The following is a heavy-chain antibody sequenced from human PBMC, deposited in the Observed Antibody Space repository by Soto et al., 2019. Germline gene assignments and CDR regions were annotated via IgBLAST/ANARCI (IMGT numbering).Heavy chain of an antibody. Sequence: PGGSLRLSCAASGFTYSTYTMHWVRQAPGKGLEWVSSISDRSSYIYYADSLKGRFTISRDNTKNSLYLQMNSVRAEDTAVYYCVRQTTVVPYYFDYWGQGTMVTVSS. CDR1: GFTYSTYT. CDR2: ISDRSSYI. J-gene: IGHJ4*02. D-gene: IGHD4-17*01. CDR3: VRQTTVVPYYFDY. V-gene: IGHV3-21*01.